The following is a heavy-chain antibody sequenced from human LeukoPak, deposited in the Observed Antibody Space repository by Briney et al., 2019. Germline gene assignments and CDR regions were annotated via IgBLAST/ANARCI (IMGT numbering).Heavy chain of an antibody. J-gene: IGHJ4*02. CDR3: ARRFWHGYYGDY. V-gene: IGHV3-23*01. Sequence: GGSLRLSCAASGFTLSSYAMSWVRQAPGKGLEWVSTIGGSGGSTYYADSVKGRFTISTDNSKNTLYLQMNSLRAEDTAIYYCARRFWHGYYGDYWGQGTLVTVSS. CDR2: IGGSGGST. CDR1: GFTLSSYA. D-gene: IGHD3-3*01.